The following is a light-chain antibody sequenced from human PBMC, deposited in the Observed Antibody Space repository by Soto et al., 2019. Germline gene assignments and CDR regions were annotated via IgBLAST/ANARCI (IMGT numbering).Light chain of an antibody. CDR3: CSYAGSSTYVV. J-gene: IGLJ2*01. CDR2: EGS. Sequence: QSALTQPASVSGSPGQSITISCTGTSSDVGSYNLVSWYQQHPGKAPKLMIYEGSKRPSGVSNRFSGSKSGNTAYVTISGLQAEDEADYYCCSYAGSSTYVVFGGGTKLTVL. CDR1: SSDVGSYNL. V-gene: IGLV2-23*01.